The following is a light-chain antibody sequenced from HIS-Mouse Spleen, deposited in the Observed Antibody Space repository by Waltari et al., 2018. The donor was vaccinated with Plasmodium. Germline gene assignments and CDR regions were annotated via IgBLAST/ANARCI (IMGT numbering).Light chain of an antibody. CDR3: NSRDSSGNHLV. V-gene: IGLV3-19*01. CDR1: SLRSYY. J-gene: IGLJ2*01. Sequence: SSELTQDPAVSVALGQTVRITCHGDSLRSYYASWYQQKPGQAPVLVTYGKNNRPSGIPDRFSGSSSGNTASLTITGAQAEDEADYYCNSRDSSGNHLVFGGGTKLTVL. CDR2: GKN.